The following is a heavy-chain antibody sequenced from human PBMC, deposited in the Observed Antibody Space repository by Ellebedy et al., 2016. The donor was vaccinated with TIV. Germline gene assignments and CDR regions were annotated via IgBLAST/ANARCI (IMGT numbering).Heavy chain of an antibody. D-gene: IGHD3-10*01. Sequence: SETLSLXCAVYGGSFSGFYWTWIRQPPGKGLEWIGEINLSGSTNYNPSLKSRVTISVDTSKNQFSLKLRSVTAADTAVYYCARGGSGSYQVGWFDPWGQGTLVTVSS. CDR2: INLSGST. V-gene: IGHV4-34*01. CDR1: GGSFSGFY. J-gene: IGHJ5*02. CDR3: ARGGSGSYQVGWFDP.